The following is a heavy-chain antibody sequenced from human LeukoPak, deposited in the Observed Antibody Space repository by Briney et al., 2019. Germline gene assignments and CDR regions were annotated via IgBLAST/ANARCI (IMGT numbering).Heavy chain of an antibody. J-gene: IGHJ4*02. V-gene: IGHV3-53*01. CDR3: AKDLGGYSYGYE. Sequence: PGGSLRLSCAASGFTVRTDYMTWVRQAPGKGLEWVSIIYSDGSTYYADSVRGRFSISRDNSKNTLYLQMNSLRAEDTAVYYCAKDLGGYSYGYEWGQGTLVTVSS. D-gene: IGHD5-18*01. CDR1: GFTVRTDY. CDR2: IYSDGST.